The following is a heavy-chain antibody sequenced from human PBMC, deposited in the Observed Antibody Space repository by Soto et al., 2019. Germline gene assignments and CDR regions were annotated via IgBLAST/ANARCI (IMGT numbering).Heavy chain of an antibody. D-gene: IGHD5-12*01. J-gene: IGHJ4*02. V-gene: IGHV4-31*03. CDR2: IYYSGST. Sequence: QVQLQESGPGLVKPSQTLSLTCTVSGGSISSGGYYWSWIRQHPGKGLEWIGYIYYSGSTYYNPSLNSRITISENTYKTQFSMKLSVVTAADTAVYYCATGGDSGYDYYYFDYWGQGTLVTVSS. CDR3: ATGGDSGYDYYYFDY. CDR1: GGSISSGGYY.